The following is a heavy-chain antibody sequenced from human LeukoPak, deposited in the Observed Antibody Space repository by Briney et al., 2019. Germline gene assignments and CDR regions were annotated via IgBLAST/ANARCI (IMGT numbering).Heavy chain of an antibody. Sequence: SVKVSCKVSGGTFSNYPIIWVRQAPGRGLEWLGGIIPIYGTANYAQMLQGRITLTAHESTATAYMELTSLTSDDTAMYFCATHTGGYNYWWFDIWGQGTLVTVSS. CDR3: ATHTGGYNYWWFDI. D-gene: IGHD5-24*01. J-gene: IGHJ5*02. CDR1: GGTFSNYP. V-gene: IGHV1-69*01. CDR2: IIPIYGTA.